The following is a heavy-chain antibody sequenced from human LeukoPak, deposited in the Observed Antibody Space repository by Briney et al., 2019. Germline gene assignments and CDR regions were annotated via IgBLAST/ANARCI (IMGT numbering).Heavy chain of an antibody. Sequence: GGSLRLSCAASGFTFDDYGMSWVRQAPGKGLEWVSGINWNGGSTGYADSVKGRFTISRDNAKNSLYLQMNSLRAEDTALYYCARDGYSSSVGDWFDPWGQGTLVTVSS. J-gene: IGHJ5*02. D-gene: IGHD6-13*01. V-gene: IGHV3-20*04. CDR3: ARDGYSSSVGDWFDP. CDR2: INWNGGST. CDR1: GFTFDDYG.